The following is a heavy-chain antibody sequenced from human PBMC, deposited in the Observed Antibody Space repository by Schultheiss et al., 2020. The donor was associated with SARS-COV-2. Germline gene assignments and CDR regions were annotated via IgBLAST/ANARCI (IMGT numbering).Heavy chain of an antibody. D-gene: IGHD5-12*01. Sequence: SETLSLTCTVSGGSISSYYWSWIRQPPGKGLEWIGYMYDSGSTNYNPSLKSRVTISVDTSKNQFSLKLSSVTAADTAVYYCARDLGATGDWGQGTLVTVSS. CDR1: GGSISSYY. J-gene: IGHJ4*02. V-gene: IGHV4-59*01. CDR2: MYDSGST. CDR3: ARDLGATGD.